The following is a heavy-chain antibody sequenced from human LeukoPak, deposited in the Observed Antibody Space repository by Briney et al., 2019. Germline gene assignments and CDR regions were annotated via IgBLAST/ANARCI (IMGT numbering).Heavy chain of an antibody. CDR1: GFTFSSYS. V-gene: IGHV3-21*01. D-gene: IGHD2-2*01. CDR2: ISSSSSYI. Sequence: KPGGSLRLSCAASGFTFSSYSMNWVRQAPGKGLEWVSSISSSSSYIYYADSVKGRFTISRDNAKNSLYLQMNSLRAEDTAVYYCARGFYCSSTSCYDWLDYWGQGTLVTVS. CDR3: ARGFYCSSTSCYDWLDY. J-gene: IGHJ4*02.